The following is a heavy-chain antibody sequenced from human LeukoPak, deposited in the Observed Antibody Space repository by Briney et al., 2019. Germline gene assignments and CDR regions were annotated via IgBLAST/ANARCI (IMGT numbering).Heavy chain of an antibody. CDR3: ARLYYDFWSGYPQDGMDV. Sequence: GGSLRLSCAASGFTFSSYSMNWVRQAPGKGLEWVSSISSSSSYIYYADSVKGRFTISRDNAKNSLYLQMNSLRAEDTAVYYCARLYYDFWSGYPQDGMDVWGQGTTVTVSS. CDR2: ISSSSSYI. J-gene: IGHJ6*02. CDR1: GFTFSSYS. D-gene: IGHD3-3*01. V-gene: IGHV3-21*01.